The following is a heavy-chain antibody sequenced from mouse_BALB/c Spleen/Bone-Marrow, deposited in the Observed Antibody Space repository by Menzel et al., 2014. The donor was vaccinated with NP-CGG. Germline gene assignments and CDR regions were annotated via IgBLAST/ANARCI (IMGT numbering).Heavy chain of an antibody. V-gene: IGHV1S137*01. Sequence: VQLVESGAALVRPGVSVKTSCKGSGYKFTDYAIHWVKQSHAKSLAWIGVIGHYYGDATYNQKFKGTTTMTVEQSSSTANMELVRLTSEDSAIYYGASGGAGSVAGPQDYWGQGTSATVSS. J-gene: IGHJ4*01. CDR3: ASGGAGSVAGPQDY. CDR2: IGHYYGDA. CDR1: GYKFTDYA. D-gene: IGHD1-1*02.